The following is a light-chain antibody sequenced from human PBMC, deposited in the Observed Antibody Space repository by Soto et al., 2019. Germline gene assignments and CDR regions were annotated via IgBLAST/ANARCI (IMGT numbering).Light chain of an antibody. J-gene: IGLJ2*01. CDR3: SSYTSSSTLVV. CDR1: SSDVGGYNY. V-gene: IGLV2-14*01. CDR2: DVS. Sequence: QSVLTQPASVSGSPGQSITISCTGTSSDVGGYNYVSWSQQHPGKAPKLMIYDVSNRPSGVSNRFSGSKSGNTASLTISGLQAEDEADYYCSSYTSSSTLVVFGGGTKLTVL.